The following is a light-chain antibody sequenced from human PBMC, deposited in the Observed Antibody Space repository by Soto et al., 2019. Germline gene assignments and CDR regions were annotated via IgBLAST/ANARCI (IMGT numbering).Light chain of an antibody. CDR2: GAS. V-gene: IGKV3-20*01. Sequence: EIVLTQSPGTLSLSPGERATLSCRASQSVSSSYLGWYQQKPGQAPRLLIYGASSRATGIPDRFSGSGSGTDFTLTISRLEPEDFAVYYCQQYGSSPPRYTFGQGTKLEIK. CDR1: QSVSSSY. CDR3: QQYGSSPPRYT. J-gene: IGKJ2*01.